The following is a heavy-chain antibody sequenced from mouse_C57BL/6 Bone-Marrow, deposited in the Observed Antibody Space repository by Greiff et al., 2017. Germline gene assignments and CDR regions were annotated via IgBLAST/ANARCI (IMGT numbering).Heavy chain of an antibody. V-gene: IGHV14-4*01. J-gene: IGHJ3*01. CDR1: GFNIKDDY. D-gene: IGHD2-2*01. CDR2: IDPENGYT. CDR3: TAGGYVGDAWFAY. Sequence: VQLQQSGAELVRPGASVKLSCTASGFNIKDDYMHWVKQRPEQGLEWIGWIDPENGYTEYASKFQGKATITADTSSNTAYLQLSSLTSEDTAVYYGTAGGYVGDAWFAYWGQGTLVTVSA.